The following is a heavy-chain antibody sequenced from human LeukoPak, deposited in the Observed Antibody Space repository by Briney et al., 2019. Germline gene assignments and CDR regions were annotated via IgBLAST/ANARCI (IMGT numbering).Heavy chain of an antibody. CDR1: GFTFSSYS. J-gene: IGHJ4*02. Sequence: GGSLRLSCAASGFTFSSYSMNWVRKAPGKGLEWVSGISGSGGITYYADSVKGRFTISRDNSKNTLYLQMSSLRAEDTAVYYCANSYSGWYVDYFDYWGQGTLVTVSS. CDR3: ANSYSGWYVDYFDY. CDR2: ISGSGGIT. V-gene: IGHV3-23*01. D-gene: IGHD6-19*01.